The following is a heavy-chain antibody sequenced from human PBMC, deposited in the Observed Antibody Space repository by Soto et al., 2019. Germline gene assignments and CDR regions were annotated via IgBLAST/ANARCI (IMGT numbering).Heavy chain of an antibody. J-gene: IGHJ5*01. Sequence: SSGKPSSKAPVSRIGGNVMRSVIQAPGQGIEWMGGIIPIFGTANYAQKFQGRVTITADESTSTAYMELSSLRSEDTAVYYCAIYCVQVDADDRRLIPPWGKG. CDR2: IIPIFGTA. D-gene: IGHD2-21*01. CDR3: AIYCVQVDADDRRLIPP. CDR1: VSRIGGNV. V-gene: IGHV1-69*13.